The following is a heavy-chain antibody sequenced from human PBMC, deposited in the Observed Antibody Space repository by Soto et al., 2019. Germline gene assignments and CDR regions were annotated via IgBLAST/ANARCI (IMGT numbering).Heavy chain of an antibody. D-gene: IGHD1-26*01. J-gene: IGHJ4*02. Sequence: GESLKISCKGSGYSFTSYWISWVRQMPGKGLEWMGRIDPSDSYTNYSPSFQGHVTISADKSISTAYLQWSSLKASDTAMYYCASERGIVGATTGEVYFDYWGQGTLVTVSS. CDR2: IDPSDSYT. CDR3: ASERGIVGATTGEVYFDY. CDR1: GYSFTSYW. V-gene: IGHV5-10-1*01.